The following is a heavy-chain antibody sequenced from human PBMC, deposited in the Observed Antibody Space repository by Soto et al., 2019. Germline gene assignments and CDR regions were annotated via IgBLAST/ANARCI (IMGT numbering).Heavy chain of an antibody. CDR3: ARPAQLTVAEPPDDFDI. CDR1: GYSFTNYW. CDR2: ICPRDSDT. D-gene: IGHD4-17*01. Sequence: PGESLKISCQVPGYSFTNYWIAWVRQVPGKGLEWMGIICPRDSDTRYSPSFQGQVSISADKSTETAYLQWSSLRASDTAMYYCARPAQLTVAEPPDDFDIWGQGTMVTLSS. V-gene: IGHV5-51*01. J-gene: IGHJ3*02.